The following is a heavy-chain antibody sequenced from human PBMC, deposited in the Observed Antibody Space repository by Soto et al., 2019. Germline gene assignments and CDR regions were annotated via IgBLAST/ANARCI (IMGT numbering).Heavy chain of an antibody. CDR2: ISIGSTTI. J-gene: IGHJ5*02. D-gene: IGHD2-8*01. CDR3: ARDNGMAGSFDP. V-gene: IGHV3-48*02. CDR1: GFTFSTYS. Sequence: GGSLRLSCAASGFTFSTYSMNWARQAPGKGLEWIAYISIGSTTIFYADSVKGRFTISRDNAKSSLYLQMNSLRDEDTAVYYCARDNGMAGSFDPWGQGTLVTVSS.